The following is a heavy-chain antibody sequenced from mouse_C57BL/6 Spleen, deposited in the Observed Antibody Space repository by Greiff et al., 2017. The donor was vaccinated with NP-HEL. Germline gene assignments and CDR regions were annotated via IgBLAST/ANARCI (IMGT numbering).Heavy chain of an antibody. CDR1: GFTFSDYG. CDR2: ISSGCSTI. D-gene: IGHD2-4*01. CDR3: ARGDYDGDFDY. Sequence: EVKVVESGGGLVKPGGSLKLSCVASGFTFSDYGMHWVRQAPEKGLEWVAYISSGCSTIDYADTVKGRFTISRDNAKNTLFLQMTSLRSEDTAMYSCARGDYDGDFDYWGQGTTLTVSS. J-gene: IGHJ2*01. V-gene: IGHV5-17*01.